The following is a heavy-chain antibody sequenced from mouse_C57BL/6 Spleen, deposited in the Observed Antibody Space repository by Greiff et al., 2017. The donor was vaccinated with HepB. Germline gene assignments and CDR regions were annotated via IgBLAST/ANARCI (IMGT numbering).Heavy chain of an antibody. CDR2: IDPSDSYT. V-gene: IGHV1-69*01. Sequence: QVQLQQPGAELVMPGASVKLSCKASGYTFTSYWMHWVKQRPGQGLEWIGEIDPSDSYTNYNQKFKGKSTLTVDKSSSTAYMQLSSLTSEDSAVYYCARSKLRLGFAYWGQGTLVTVSA. D-gene: IGHD3-2*02. CDR1: GYTFTSYW. J-gene: IGHJ3*01. CDR3: ARSKLRLGFAY.